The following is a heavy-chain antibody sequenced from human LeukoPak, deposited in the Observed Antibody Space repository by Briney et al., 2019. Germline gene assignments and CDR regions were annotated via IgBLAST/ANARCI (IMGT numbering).Heavy chain of an antibody. CDR1: TDSTNTYY. Sequence: SETLSLTCSVSTDSTNTYYWSWVRQAPGKGLEGIGHIYHSGSTDYNPSFTRRATISIDMSKKAFSLKLPSVTVADTAMYYCVRLRWELLAPYFDHWGQGAFVIVSS. D-gene: IGHD2-15*01. CDR3: VRLRWELLAPYFDH. V-gene: IGHV4-59*01. CDR2: IYHSGST. J-gene: IGHJ4*02.